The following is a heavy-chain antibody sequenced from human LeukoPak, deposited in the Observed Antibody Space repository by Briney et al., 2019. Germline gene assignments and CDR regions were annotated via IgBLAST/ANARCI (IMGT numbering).Heavy chain of an antibody. CDR3: ARSRSSGWSRWFDP. V-gene: IGHV3-23*01. CDR2: ISGAGGST. D-gene: IGHD6-19*01. Sequence: GGSLRLSCAASGFTFSSFAMSWVRQAPGKGLESVSLISGAGGSTYYADSVKGRFTISRDNAKNSLYLQMNSLRAEDTAVYYCARSRSSGWSRWFDPWGQGTLVTVSS. CDR1: GFTFSSFA. J-gene: IGHJ5*02.